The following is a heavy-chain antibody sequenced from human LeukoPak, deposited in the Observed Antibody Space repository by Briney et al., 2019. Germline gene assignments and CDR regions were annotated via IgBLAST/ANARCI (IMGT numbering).Heavy chain of an antibody. Sequence: SETLSLTRTVSGGSISSGSYYGSWVRQPAGKGLEWIGRIYTSGSTNYNPSLKSRVTISVDTPKNQFSLKLSSVTAADTAVYYCARGGGEYSGSYRGDYWGQGTLVTVSS. CDR2: IYTSGST. CDR3: ARGGGEYSGSYRGDY. V-gene: IGHV4-61*02. D-gene: IGHD1-26*01. CDR1: GGSISSGSYY. J-gene: IGHJ4*02.